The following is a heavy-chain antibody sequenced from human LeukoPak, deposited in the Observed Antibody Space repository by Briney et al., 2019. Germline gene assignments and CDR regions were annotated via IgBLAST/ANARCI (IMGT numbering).Heavy chain of an antibody. D-gene: IGHD3-16*02. CDR2: IYSGGDT. CDR3: ARERGRGVISPYFDQ. Sequence: GGALRLSCAASGFIVSSNFMSWVRQAPGRGLEWVSVIYSGGDTRYADSVKGRFTISRGYSKNTLYLQMNSLRAEDTALYYCARERGRGVISPYFDQWGQGTLVTVSS. CDR1: GFIVSSNF. V-gene: IGHV3-66*01. J-gene: IGHJ4*02.